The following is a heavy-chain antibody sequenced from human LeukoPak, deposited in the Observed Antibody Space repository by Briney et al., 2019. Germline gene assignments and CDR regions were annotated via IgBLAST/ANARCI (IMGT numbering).Heavy chain of an antibody. J-gene: IGHJ3*02. CDR3: ARDHDGFDI. CDR1: GGSINTYY. V-gene: IGHV4-59*01. Sequence: PSETLSLTCTVSGGSINTYYWSWIRQPPGKGLEWIGYISYSGSTNYNPSLKSRVTISVDRSKNQFSLKLTSVTAADTAVYYCARDHDGFDIWGQGTMVTASS. CDR2: ISYSGST.